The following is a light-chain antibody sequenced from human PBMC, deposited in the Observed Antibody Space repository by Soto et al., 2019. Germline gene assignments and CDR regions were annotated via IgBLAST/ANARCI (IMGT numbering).Light chain of an antibody. J-gene: IGLJ7*01. CDR3: QTWGTGITV. CDR1: SGHSSYA. Sequence: QPVLTQSPSASASLGASVKLTCTLSSGHSSYAIAWHQQQPEKGPRYLMKLNGDGSHSEGDGIPDRFSGSSSGTERYLTISSLQSEDEADYYCQTWGTGITVFGGGTQLTVL. CDR2: LNGDGSH. V-gene: IGLV4-69*01.